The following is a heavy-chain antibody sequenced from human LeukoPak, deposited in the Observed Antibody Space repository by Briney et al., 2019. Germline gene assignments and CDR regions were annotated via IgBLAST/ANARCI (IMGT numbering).Heavy chain of an antibody. Sequence: PGGSLRLSCAAAGLTFSSYAISWVRQDPGKWLGLVSAISVSGGSTYSADSVKGRFPISRENTKYTLYWPLKSLRTEDTALYYYAKAPRQYSGYDLSDWGQGTLVTVSS. CDR1: GLTFSSYA. V-gene: IGHV3-23*01. J-gene: IGHJ4*02. D-gene: IGHD5-12*01. CDR2: ISVSGGST. CDR3: AKAPRQYSGYDLSD.